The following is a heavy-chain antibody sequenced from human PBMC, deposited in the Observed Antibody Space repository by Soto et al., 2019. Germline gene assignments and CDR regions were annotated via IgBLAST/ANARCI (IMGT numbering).Heavy chain of an antibody. J-gene: IGHJ5*02. V-gene: IGHV3-11*06. Sequence: GGSQRLSCAASGFTFSDYYMSWIRQAPGRGLEWVSYISSSSSYTNYADSVKGRFTISRDNAKNSLYLQMNSLRAEDTAVYYCARGGYSSSLTFDPWGQGTLVTVSS. CDR1: GFTFSDYY. D-gene: IGHD6-13*01. CDR3: ARGGYSSSLTFDP. CDR2: ISSSSSYT.